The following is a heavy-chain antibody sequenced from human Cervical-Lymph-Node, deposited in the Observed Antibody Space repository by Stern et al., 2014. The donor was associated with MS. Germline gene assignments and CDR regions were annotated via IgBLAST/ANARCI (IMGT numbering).Heavy chain of an antibody. Sequence: EVQLGESEGEVKKPGEALKISWKASGYTFINYWIGWGRQVPGKGLEWMGSIYPGDSDIRYNPSFQGQVTISADKSINTAYLQWSSLKASDTGMYYCARRGFCIAGRCYAEGWFAPWGQGTLVTVSS. CDR2: IYPGDSDI. J-gene: IGHJ5*02. V-gene: IGHV5-51*01. CDR1: GYTFINYW. D-gene: IGHD2-21*01. CDR3: ARRGFCIAGRCYAEGWFAP.